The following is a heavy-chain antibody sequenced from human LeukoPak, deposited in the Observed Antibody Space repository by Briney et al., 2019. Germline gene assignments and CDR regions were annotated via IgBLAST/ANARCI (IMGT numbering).Heavy chain of an antibody. CDR3: ARSLSGSYYGVYFDY. CDR2: ISAYNGNT. D-gene: IGHD1-26*01. V-gene: IGHV1-18*01. J-gene: IGHJ4*02. CDR1: GYTFTSYG. Sequence: ASVKVSFKASGYTFTSYGISWLRQAPGQGLEWMGWISAYNGNTNYAQKLQGRVTMTTDTSTSTAYMELRSLRSDDTAVYYCARSLSGSYYGVYFDYWGQGTLVTVSS.